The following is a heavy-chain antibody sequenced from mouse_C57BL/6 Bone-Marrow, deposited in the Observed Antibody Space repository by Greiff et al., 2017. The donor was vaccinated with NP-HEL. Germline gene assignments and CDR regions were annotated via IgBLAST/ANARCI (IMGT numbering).Heavy chain of an antibody. CDR1: GFTFSSYA. Sequence: DVQLVESGGGLVKPGGSLKLSCAASGFTFSSYAMSWVRQTPEKRLEWVATISDGGSYTYYPDNVKGRFTISRDNAKNNLYLQMSHLKSEDTAMYYCARDRYYGSSSDYWGQGTTLTVSS. CDR2: ISDGGSYT. D-gene: IGHD1-1*01. CDR3: ARDRYYGSSSDY. V-gene: IGHV5-4*01. J-gene: IGHJ2*01.